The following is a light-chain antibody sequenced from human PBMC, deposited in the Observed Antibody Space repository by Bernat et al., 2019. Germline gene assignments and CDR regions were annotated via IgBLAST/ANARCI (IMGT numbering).Light chain of an antibody. CDR3: QVWDSSSDHWV. J-gene: IGLJ3*02. Sequence: SYVLTQPPSVSVAPGKTARITCGGNNIGSKSVHWYQQKPGQAPVVVIYYDSDRPSGIPERFSGSNSGNTATLTISRVEAGDEADYYCQVWDSSSDHWVFGGGTKLPVL. CDR1: NIGSKS. V-gene: IGLV3-21*04. CDR2: YDS.